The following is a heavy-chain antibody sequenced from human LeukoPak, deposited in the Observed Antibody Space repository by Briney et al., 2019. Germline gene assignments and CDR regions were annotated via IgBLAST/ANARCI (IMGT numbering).Heavy chain of an antibody. J-gene: IGHJ4*02. Sequence: QSGGSLRLSCAASGFTVSSNYMSWVRQAPGKGLEWVSVIYSGGSTYYADSVKGRFTISRDNSKNTLYLQMNSLRAEDTAVYYCARDSPKGPFDYWGQGTLVTVSS. CDR2: IYSGGST. V-gene: IGHV3-53*01. CDR1: GFTVSSNY. CDR3: ARDSPKGPFDY.